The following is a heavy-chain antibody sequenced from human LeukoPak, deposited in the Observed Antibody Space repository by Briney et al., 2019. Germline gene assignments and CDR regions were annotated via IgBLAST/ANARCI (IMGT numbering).Heavy chain of an antibody. J-gene: IGHJ4*02. Sequence: GASVKVSCKVSGYTLTELSMHWVRQAPGKGLEWMGGSDPEDGETIYAQKFQGRVTMTEDTSTDTAYMELSSLRSEDTAVYYCATHPYCSGGSCPVWGQGTLVTVSS. D-gene: IGHD2-15*01. V-gene: IGHV1-24*01. CDR1: GYTLTELS. CDR2: SDPEDGET. CDR3: ATHPYCSGGSCPV.